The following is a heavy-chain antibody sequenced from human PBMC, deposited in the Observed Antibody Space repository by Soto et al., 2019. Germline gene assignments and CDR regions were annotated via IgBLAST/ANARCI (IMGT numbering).Heavy chain of an antibody. Sequence: PGESLKISCKGSGYSFTSYWISWVRQMPGKGLEWMGRIDPSDSYTNYSPSFRGHVTISADKSISTAYLQWSSLKASDTAMYYCARHQGLQLWPGWYYYYYYGMDVWGQGTTVTVSS. J-gene: IGHJ6*02. CDR1: GYSFTSYW. CDR2: IDPSDSYT. CDR3: ARHQGLQLWPGWYYYYYYGMDV. V-gene: IGHV5-10-1*01. D-gene: IGHD5-18*01.